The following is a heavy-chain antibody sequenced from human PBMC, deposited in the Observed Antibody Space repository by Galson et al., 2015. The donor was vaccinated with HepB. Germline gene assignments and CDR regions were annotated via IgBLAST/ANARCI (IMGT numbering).Heavy chain of an antibody. CDR2: IYWNDDK. CDR1: GFSLSSSGVG. Sequence: ALVKPTQTLTLTCTFSGFSLSSSGVGVGWIRQPPGKTLEWLALIYWNDDKRYSPSLKTRVTINKDTSKNQVVFTMTNMDPVDTATYYCARAYSGSWYVGYFQHWGQGTLVTVST. J-gene: IGHJ1*01. V-gene: IGHV2-5*01. CDR3: ARAYSGSWYVGYFQH. D-gene: IGHD1-26*01.